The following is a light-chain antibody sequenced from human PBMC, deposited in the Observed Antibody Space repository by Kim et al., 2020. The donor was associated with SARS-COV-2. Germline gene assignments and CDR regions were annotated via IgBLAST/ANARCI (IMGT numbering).Light chain of an antibody. CDR2: DAS. J-gene: IGKJ2*02. V-gene: IGKV3-20*01. CDR3: QQYGTSPCT. CDR1: QSVASEY. Sequence: LSPWETSTLSCRASQSVASEYLAWYQQKPGQAPRLLIFDASTRASGISDRFSGSGSGTDFFLTISRLEPEDFAVYFCQQYGTSPCTFGQGTKLEI.